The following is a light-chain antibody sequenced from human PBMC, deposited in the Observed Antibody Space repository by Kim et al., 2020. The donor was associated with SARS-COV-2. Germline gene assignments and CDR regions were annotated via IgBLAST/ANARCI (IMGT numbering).Light chain of an antibody. V-gene: IGKV3-15*01. J-gene: IGKJ4*01. CDR3: QQYKNRPPLT. CDR1: QSVNYN. CDR2: GAF. Sequence: EIVMTQSPASLSVSPGERATLSCRASQSVNYNLAWFQQKPGQAPRLLIFGAFNRATGIPARFSGRGSGTDFTLTISSLQSEDFAVYYCQQYKNRPPLTFGGGTKVDIK.